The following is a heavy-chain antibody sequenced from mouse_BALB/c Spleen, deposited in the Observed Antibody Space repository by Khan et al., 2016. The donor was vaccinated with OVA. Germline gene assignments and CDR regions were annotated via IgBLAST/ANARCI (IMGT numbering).Heavy chain of an antibody. V-gene: IGHV3-2*02. CDR2: ISSSGST. Sequence: EVQLQESGPGLVKPSQSLSLTCTVTGYSITRDYAWNWIRQFPGNKLEWMGYISSSGSTNYNPALQSRISINRDTSKNQFFLQLNSVTTEDTATYYCARDGSRYNYAMDYWGQGTSVTVSS. CDR3: ARDGSRYNYAMDY. D-gene: IGHD2-3*01. CDR1: GYSITRDYA. J-gene: IGHJ4*01.